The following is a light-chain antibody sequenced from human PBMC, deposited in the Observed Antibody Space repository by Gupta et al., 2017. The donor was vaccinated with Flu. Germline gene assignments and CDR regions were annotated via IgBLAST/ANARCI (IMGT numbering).Light chain of an antibody. Sequence: RVTIACSGSSSNIGSNYVYWYQQVPGTAPKLLIYRNNQRPSGVPDRFSGSKSGTSASLAISGLRSEDEADYYCAAWDDSLSGVIFGGGTKLTVL. CDR1: SSNIGSNY. V-gene: IGLV1-47*01. CDR2: RNN. CDR3: AAWDDSLSGVI. J-gene: IGLJ2*01.